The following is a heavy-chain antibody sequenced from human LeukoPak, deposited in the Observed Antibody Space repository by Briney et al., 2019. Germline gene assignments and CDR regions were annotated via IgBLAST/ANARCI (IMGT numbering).Heavy chain of an antibody. Sequence: ASVKVSCKASGSTFTSYGISWVRQAPGQGLEWMGWISAYNGNTNYAQKLQGRVTMTTDTSTSTAYMELRSLRSDDTAVYYCARPPRWFGESKDTAMAHFDYWGQGTLVTVSS. V-gene: IGHV1-18*01. J-gene: IGHJ4*02. D-gene: IGHD5-18*01. CDR2: ISAYNGNT. CDR1: GSTFTSYG. CDR3: ARPPRWFGESKDTAMAHFDY.